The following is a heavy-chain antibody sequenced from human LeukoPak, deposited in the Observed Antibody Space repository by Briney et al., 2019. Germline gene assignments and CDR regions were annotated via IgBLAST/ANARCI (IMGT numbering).Heavy chain of an antibody. D-gene: IGHD3-10*01. V-gene: IGHV4-38-2*02. CDR3: ARQTYDSGRLYYTY. CDR2: MHHGGTT. CDR1: GYSIRSTYY. J-gene: IGHJ4*02. Sequence: PSETLSLTCTVSGYSIRSTYYWGWIRQPPGKGLEWIGGMHHGGTTFYNPSLKSRVTISVDTSKNHFSLKLTSVIAADTAVYYCARQTYDSGRLYYTYWGQGTLVTVSS.